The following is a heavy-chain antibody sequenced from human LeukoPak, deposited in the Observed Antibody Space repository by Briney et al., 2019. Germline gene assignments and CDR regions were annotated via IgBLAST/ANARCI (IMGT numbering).Heavy chain of an antibody. V-gene: IGHV3-7*01. CDR1: GFTFSSYW. CDR3: ARERNVYDSSGYYFDY. D-gene: IGHD3-22*01. CDR2: IKRDGSEK. Sequence: GGSLRLSCAASGFTFSSYWMSWVRQAPGKGLEWVANIKRDGSEKYYVDSVKGRFTISRDNAKNSLYLQMNSLRAEDTAVYYCARERNVYDSSGYYFDYWGQGTLVTVSS. J-gene: IGHJ4*02.